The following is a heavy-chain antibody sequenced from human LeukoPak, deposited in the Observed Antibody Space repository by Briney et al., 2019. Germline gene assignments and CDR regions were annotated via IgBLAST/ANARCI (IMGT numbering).Heavy chain of an antibody. D-gene: IGHD3-22*01. CDR2: IYYSGST. V-gene: IGHV4-39*07. Sequence: SETLSLTCTVSGGSISSSSYYWGWIRQPPGKGLEWIGSIYYSGSTYYNPSLKSRVTISVDTSKNQFSLKLSSVTAADTAVYYCARGEHYYDSSGYYLPGAFDIWGQGTMVTVSS. CDR3: ARGEHYYDSSGYYLPGAFDI. J-gene: IGHJ3*02. CDR1: GGSISSSSYY.